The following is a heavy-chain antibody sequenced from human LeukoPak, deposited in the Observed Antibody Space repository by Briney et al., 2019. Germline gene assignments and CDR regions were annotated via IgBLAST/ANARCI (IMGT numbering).Heavy chain of an antibody. CDR2: IEPSDSYT. CDR3: ARAYSSGYFDY. Sequence: GESLKISCKGSGYSFTSYWIGWVRQMPGKGLEWMGRIEPSDSYTNYSPSFQGHVTISADKSISTAYLQWSSLKASDTAMYYCARAYSSGYFDYWGREPWSPSPQ. J-gene: IGHJ4*02. D-gene: IGHD3-22*01. CDR1: GYSFTSYW. V-gene: IGHV5-10-1*01.